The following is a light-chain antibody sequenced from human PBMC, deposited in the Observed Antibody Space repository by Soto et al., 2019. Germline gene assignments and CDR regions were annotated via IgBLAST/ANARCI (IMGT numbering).Light chain of an antibody. CDR1: SSNIGRNT. CDR2: SNN. V-gene: IGLV1-44*01. Sequence: QAVVTQPPSASGTPGQRVTISCSGSSSNIGRNTVNWYQQLPGTAPKLLIYSNNQRPSGVPDRFSGSKSGTSGSLAISGLQGEKDADYYCGGWVHSQKVPVFAGGPKLTF. J-gene: IGLJ2*01. CDR3: GGWVHSQKVPV.